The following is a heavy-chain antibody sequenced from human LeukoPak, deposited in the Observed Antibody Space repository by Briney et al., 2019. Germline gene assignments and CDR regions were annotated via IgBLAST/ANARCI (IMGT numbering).Heavy chain of an antibody. CDR1: GFTFSNYG. Sequence: GGSLRLSCAASGFTFSNYGMHWVRQAPGKGLEWVAVIWYDGSNKSYGDSVKGRFTISRDNSKNTLFLQMNSLRADDTAVYYCARDTLIAAPKTGTVTRIGWFDTWGQGALVTVSS. J-gene: IGHJ5*02. CDR3: ARDTLIAAPKTGTVTRIGWFDT. V-gene: IGHV3-33*01. D-gene: IGHD6-13*01. CDR2: IWYDGSNK.